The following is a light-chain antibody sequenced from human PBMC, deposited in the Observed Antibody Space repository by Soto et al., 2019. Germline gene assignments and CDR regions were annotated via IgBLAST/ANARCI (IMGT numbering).Light chain of an antibody. J-gene: IGKJ1*01. CDR2: WAS. CDR1: QSVFFSPTNRNN. CDR3: QQYYSSPPWT. Sequence: DIVMTQSPDSLAVSLGERATINCRSSQSVFFSPTNRNNLAWYQQKPGQPPRLLIYWASTRQSGVPDRFSGSGSATDFTRTISSLQAEDVAVYYCQQYYSSPPWTFGQGPKVEIK. V-gene: IGKV4-1*01.